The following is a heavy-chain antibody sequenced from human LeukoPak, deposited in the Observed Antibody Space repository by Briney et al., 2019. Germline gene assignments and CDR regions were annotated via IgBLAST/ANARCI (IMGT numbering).Heavy chain of an antibody. D-gene: IGHD2-2*01. CDR1: GFTFSTYA. CDR2: IGGSGGGT. J-gene: IGHJ4*02. Sequence: GGSLRLSCAASGFTFSTYAMSWVRQAPGKGLEWVSTIGGSGGGTYYAESVKGRFIISRDNAKNTLYLQMNSLRVEDTAVYYCVRDWYYAPDYWGQGTLVTVSS. V-gene: IGHV3-23*01. CDR3: VRDWYYAPDY.